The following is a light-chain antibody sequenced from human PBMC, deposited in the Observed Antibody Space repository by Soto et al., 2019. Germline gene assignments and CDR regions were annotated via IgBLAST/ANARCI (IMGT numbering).Light chain of an antibody. CDR3: QSYDSSLSGRV. V-gene: IGLV1-40*01. Sequence: QSVLTQPPSVSGAPGQRVTISCTGSSSNIGAGYDVHWYQQLPGTAPKLLIYGNSNRPSGVPDRFSGSKSGTPASLAITGLQAEDEADYYCQSYDSSLSGRVFGTGTKVTVL. J-gene: IGLJ1*01. CDR1: SSNIGAGYD. CDR2: GNS.